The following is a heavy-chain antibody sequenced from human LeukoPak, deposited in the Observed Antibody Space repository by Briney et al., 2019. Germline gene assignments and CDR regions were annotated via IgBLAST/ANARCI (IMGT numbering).Heavy chain of an antibody. CDR1: GFTFSSYA. D-gene: IGHD3-10*01. Sequence: GGSLRLSCAASGFTFSSYAMSWVRQAPGKGLEWVSAISGSGGSTYYADSVKGRFTISRDNSKNTLYLQMNSLRAEDTAVYYCANHPDAHRWFGELHFDYWGQGTLVTVPS. CDR2: ISGSGGST. V-gene: IGHV3-23*01. J-gene: IGHJ4*02. CDR3: ANHPDAHRWFGELHFDY.